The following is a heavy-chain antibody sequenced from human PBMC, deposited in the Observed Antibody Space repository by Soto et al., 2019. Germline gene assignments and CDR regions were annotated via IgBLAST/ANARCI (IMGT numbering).Heavy chain of an antibody. CDR2: ISYDGSNK. D-gene: IGHD5-12*01. CDR3: AKDLDYPYYFDY. Sequence: QVQLVESGGGVVQPGRSLRLSCAASGFTFSSYGMHWVRQAPGKGLEWVAVISYDGSNKYYADSVKGRFTISRDNSKNTLYLQMNILRAEDTAVYYCAKDLDYPYYFDYWGQGTLVTVSS. CDR1: GFTFSSYG. V-gene: IGHV3-30*18. J-gene: IGHJ4*02.